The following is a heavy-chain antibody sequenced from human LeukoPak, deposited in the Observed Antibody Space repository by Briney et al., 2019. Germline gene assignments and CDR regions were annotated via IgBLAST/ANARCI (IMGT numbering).Heavy chain of an antibody. Sequence: GGSLRLSCAASGFTFSTFSTHWMSWVRQAPGKGLEWVASVKPEGTEKYCVDSVKGRFTISRDNAKNSLYLQMNSLRAEDTAVYYCARAIAAAGTYDAFDIWGQGTMVTVSS. J-gene: IGHJ3*02. CDR1: GFTFSTFSTHW. CDR2: VKPEGTEK. CDR3: ARAIAAAGTYDAFDI. D-gene: IGHD6-13*01. V-gene: IGHV3-7*01.